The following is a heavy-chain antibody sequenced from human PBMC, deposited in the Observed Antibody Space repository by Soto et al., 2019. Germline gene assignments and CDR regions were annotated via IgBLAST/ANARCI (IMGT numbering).Heavy chain of an antibody. D-gene: IGHD4-17*01. J-gene: IGHJ6*02. Sequence: GGSLRLSCVASGFTFSSYAMSWVRQAPGKGLEWVSAISGSGGSTYYADSVKGRFTISRDNSKNTLYLQMNSLRAEDTAVYYCAKFSTTVTLTRRNYYYYGMDVWGQGTTVTVSS. CDR3: AKFSTTVTLTRRNYYYYGMDV. CDR1: GFTFSSYA. V-gene: IGHV3-23*01. CDR2: ISGSGGST.